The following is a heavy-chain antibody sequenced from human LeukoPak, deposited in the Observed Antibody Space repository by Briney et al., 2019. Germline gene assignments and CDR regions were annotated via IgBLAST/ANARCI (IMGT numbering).Heavy chain of an antibody. CDR3: ARLHRHDYDFWSGYPFDP. Sequence: SVKVSCKASGYTFTSYDINWVRQATGQGLEWMGWMNPNSGNTGCAQKFQGRGTITRNTSISTAYMSLSSLISEDTAVYYCARLHRHDYDFWSGYPFDPWGQGTLVTVSS. CDR2: MNPNSGNT. J-gene: IGHJ5*02. CDR1: GYTFTSYD. V-gene: IGHV1-8*03. D-gene: IGHD3-3*01.